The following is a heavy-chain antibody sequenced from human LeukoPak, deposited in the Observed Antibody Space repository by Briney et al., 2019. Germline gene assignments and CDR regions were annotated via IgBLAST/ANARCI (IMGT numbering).Heavy chain of an antibody. Sequence: PGGSLRLSCAASGFTVSSNYMSWVHQAPGKGLEWVSVIYSGGSTYYADSVKGRFTISRDNSKNTLYLQMNSLRAEDTAVYYCASGGSGSYYNVGAFDIWGQGTMVTVPS. V-gene: IGHV3-66*01. CDR2: IYSGGST. J-gene: IGHJ3*02. D-gene: IGHD3-10*01. CDR3: ASGGSGSYYNVGAFDI. CDR1: GFTVSSNY.